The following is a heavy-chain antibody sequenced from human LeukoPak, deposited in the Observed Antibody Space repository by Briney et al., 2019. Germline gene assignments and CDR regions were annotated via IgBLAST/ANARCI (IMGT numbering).Heavy chain of an antibody. Sequence: GGSLRLSCAASGFTFSSYATHWVRQAPGKGLEWVAVISYDGSNKYYADSVKGRFTISRDNSKNTLYLQMNSLRAEDTAVYCCARVDEYSSSLLNPENWFDPWGQGTLVTVSS. J-gene: IGHJ5*02. V-gene: IGHV3-30-3*01. CDR3: ARVDEYSSSLLNPENWFDP. CDR1: GFTFSSYA. CDR2: ISYDGSNK. D-gene: IGHD6-6*01.